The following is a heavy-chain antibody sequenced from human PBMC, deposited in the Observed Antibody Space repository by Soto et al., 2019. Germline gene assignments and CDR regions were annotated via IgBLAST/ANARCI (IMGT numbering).Heavy chain of an antibody. D-gene: IGHD2-15*01. V-gene: IGHV1-69*06. CDR2: IIPIFGTA. CDR3: ARGIATGQLDP. J-gene: IGHJ5*02. Sequence: SVKVSCKASGGTFSSYAISWVRQAPGQGLEWMGGIIPIFGTANYAQKFQGRVTITADTSASTAYMDLSSLRSEDTAVYYCARGIATGQLDPWGQGTLVTVSS. CDR1: GGTFSSYA.